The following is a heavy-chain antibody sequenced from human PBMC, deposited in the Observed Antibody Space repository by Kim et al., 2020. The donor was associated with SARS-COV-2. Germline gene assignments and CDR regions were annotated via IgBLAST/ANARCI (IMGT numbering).Heavy chain of an antibody. CDR3: ARGRISSGGLDY. D-gene: IGHD6-19*01. V-gene: IGHV3-53*01. J-gene: IGHJ4*02. CDR2: SYSGDST. CDR1: GFAVSSNY. Sequence: GGSLRLSCTASGFAVSSNYMSWVRQAPGKGLEWVSLSYSGDSTSYADSVKGRFTISRDNSKNTMYLQMNNLRAEDTALYYCARGRISSGGLDYWGQGTLVTVSS.